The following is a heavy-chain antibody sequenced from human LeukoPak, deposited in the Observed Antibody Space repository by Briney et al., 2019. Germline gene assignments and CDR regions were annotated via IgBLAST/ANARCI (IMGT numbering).Heavy chain of an antibody. CDR1: GFTFSNAW. Sequence: PGGSLRLSCAASGFTFSNAWMSWVRQAPGRGLEWVGRIKSKTDGGTTDYAAPVKGRFTISRDDSKNTLYLQMNSLKTEDTAVYYCTTAVRYSGSYYYFGYWGQGTLVTVSS. V-gene: IGHV3-15*01. J-gene: IGHJ4*02. D-gene: IGHD1-26*01. CDR2: IKSKTDGGTT. CDR3: TTAVRYSGSYYYFGY.